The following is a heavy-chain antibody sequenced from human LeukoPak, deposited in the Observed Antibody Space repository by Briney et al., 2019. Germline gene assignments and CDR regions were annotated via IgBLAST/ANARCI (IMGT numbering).Heavy chain of an antibody. V-gene: IGHV5-51*01. CDR3: ARQKRGYSSSWHQIDY. CDR2: IYPGDSDT. CDR1: GYIFTSYW. D-gene: IGHD6-13*01. Sequence: GESLQISCKGSGYIFTSYWIGWVRQMPGKGLEWMGIIYPGDSDTRYSPSFQGQVTISADKSISTAYLQWSSLKASDTAMYYCARQKRGYSSSWHQIDYWGQGTLVTVSS. J-gene: IGHJ4*02.